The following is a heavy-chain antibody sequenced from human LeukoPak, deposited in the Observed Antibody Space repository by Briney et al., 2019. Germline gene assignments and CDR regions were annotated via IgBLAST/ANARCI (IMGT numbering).Heavy chain of an antibody. CDR1: GFTFSSYW. CDR3: AGTDIVVVVAATTDYYYYGMDV. CDR2: IKQDGSEK. J-gene: IGHJ6*02. V-gene: IGHV3-7*01. Sequence: GGSLRLSCAASGFTFSSYWMSWVRQAPGEGLEWVANIKQDGSEKYYVDSVKGRFTSSRDNAKNSLYLQMNSLRAEDTAVYYCAGTDIVVVVAATTDYYYYGMDVWGQGTTVTVSS. D-gene: IGHD2-15*01.